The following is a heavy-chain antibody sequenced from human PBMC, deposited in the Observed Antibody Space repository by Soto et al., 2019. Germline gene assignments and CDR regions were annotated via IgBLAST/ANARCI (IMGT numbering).Heavy chain of an antibody. CDR1: GFTFSSYA. D-gene: IGHD2-21*02. CDR2: ISYDGSNK. Sequence: QVQLVESGGGVVQPGRSLRLSCAASGFTFSSYAMHWVRQAPGKGLEWVAVISYDGSNKYYADSVKGRFTISRDNSKNTLYLQMNSLRAEDTAVYYCARDQKYCGGDCYSGIIDYWGQGTLVTVSS. V-gene: IGHV3-30-3*01. J-gene: IGHJ4*02. CDR3: ARDQKYCGGDCYSGIIDY.